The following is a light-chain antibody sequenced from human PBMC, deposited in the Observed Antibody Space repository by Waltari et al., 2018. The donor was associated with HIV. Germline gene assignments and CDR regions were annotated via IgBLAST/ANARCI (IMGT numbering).Light chain of an antibody. CDR3: CAYAGSTTYVI. CDR1: SSDVGGYNL. CDR2: EVS. J-gene: IGLJ2*01. V-gene: IGLV2-23*02. Sequence: QSALTHPASVSGSPGPSITISCTGTSSDVGGYNLVSWYQQHPGKAPKLMIYEVSKRPSGVSNRFSGSKSGNTASLTISGLQAEDEADYYCCAYAGSTTYVIFGGGTKLTVL.